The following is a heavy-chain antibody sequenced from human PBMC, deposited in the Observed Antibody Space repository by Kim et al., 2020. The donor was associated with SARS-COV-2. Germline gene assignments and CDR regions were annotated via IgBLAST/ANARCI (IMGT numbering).Heavy chain of an antibody. CDR3: ARHSYGYIYYYYMDV. V-gene: IGHV4-59*08. CDR1: GGSIGSYY. J-gene: IGHJ6*03. Sequence: SETLSLTCTVSGGSIGSYYWSWIRQPPGKGLEWIGYIYYSGSTNYNPSLKSRVTISVDTSKNQFSLKLSSVTAADTAVYYCARHSYGYIYYYYMDVWGKG. CDR2: IYYSGST. D-gene: IGHD5-18*01.